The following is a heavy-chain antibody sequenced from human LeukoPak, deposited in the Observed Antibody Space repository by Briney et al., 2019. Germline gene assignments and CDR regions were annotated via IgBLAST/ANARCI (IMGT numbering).Heavy chain of an antibody. D-gene: IGHD3-3*01. CDR1: GYTFTIYY. Sequence: ASVTVSCKASGYTFTIYYMHWVRQAPGQGLEWMEIINPSGGSTSYAQKFQGKVTMTRDTSTSTVYMGLSSLRSEDTAVYYCARDRPEDFWSGYYPDYWGQGTLVTVSS. CDR3: ARDRPEDFWSGYYPDY. CDR2: INPSGGST. J-gene: IGHJ4*02. V-gene: IGHV1-46*01.